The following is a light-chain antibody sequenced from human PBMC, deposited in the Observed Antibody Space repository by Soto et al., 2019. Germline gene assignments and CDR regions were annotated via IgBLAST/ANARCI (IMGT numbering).Light chain of an antibody. Sequence: IQMTQSPSTLSASVGDRVTITCRASQTIDSWLAWYQQRPGKPPNLLIYKASTLASGVPSRFSGSASGTDFALTISGLQPEDVATYYCQNYNSLGVTFGQGTRLENK. V-gene: IGKV1-5*03. J-gene: IGKJ5*01. CDR3: QNYNSLGVT. CDR2: KAS. CDR1: QTIDSW.